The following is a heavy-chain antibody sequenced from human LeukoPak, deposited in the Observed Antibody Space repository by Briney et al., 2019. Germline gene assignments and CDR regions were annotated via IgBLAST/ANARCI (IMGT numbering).Heavy chain of an antibody. V-gene: IGHV3-21*01. CDR3: ARAGEKQQLVQKYYYGMDV. J-gene: IGHJ6*02. CDR2: IRFTGSYI. D-gene: IGHD6-13*01. CDR1: GFTFSSYS. Sequence: GGSLRLSCAASGFTFSSYSMNWVRQAPGRGLEWVSSIRFTGSYIYYADSVKGRFTISRDNSKNTLYLQMNSLRAEDTAVYYCARAGEKQQLVQKYYYGMDVWGQGTTVTVSS.